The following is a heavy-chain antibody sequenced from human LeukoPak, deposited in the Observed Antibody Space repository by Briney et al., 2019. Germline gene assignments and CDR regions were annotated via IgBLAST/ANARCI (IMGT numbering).Heavy chain of an antibody. CDR2: ISSSSSTI. D-gene: IGHD3-10*01. V-gene: IGHV3-48*01. J-gene: IGHJ3*02. CDR3: ASSEVPDAFDI. CDR1: GFTFSSYS. Sequence: GGSLRLSCAASGFTFSSYSMNWVRQAPGKGLEWVSYISSSSSTIYYADSVKGRFTISRDNAKNSLCLQMNSLRAEDTAVYYCASSEVPDAFDIWGQGTMVTVSS.